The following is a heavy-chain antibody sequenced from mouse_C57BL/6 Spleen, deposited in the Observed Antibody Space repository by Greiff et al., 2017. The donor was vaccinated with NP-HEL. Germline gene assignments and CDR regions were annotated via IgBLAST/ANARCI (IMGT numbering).Heavy chain of an antibody. CDR3: ARGFYGSSLYAMDY. J-gene: IGHJ4*01. Sequence: EVKLMESEGGLVQPGSSMKLSCTASGFTFSDYYMAWVRQVPEKGLEWVANINYDGSSTYYLDSLKSRFIISRDNAKNILYLQMSSLKSEDTATYYCARGFYGSSLYAMDYWGQGTSVTVSS. CDR2: INYDGSST. CDR1: GFTFSDYY. D-gene: IGHD1-1*01. V-gene: IGHV5-16*01.